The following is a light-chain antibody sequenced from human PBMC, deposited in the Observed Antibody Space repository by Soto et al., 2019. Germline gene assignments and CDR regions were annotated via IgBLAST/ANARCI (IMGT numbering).Light chain of an antibody. V-gene: IGLV1-51*01. CDR3: GSWDSSLSAYV. CDR2: DDN. J-gene: IGLJ1*01. CDR1: DSNIGAGSD. Sequence: QSVLTQPPSVSGAPGQRVTISCAGSDSNIGAGSDVHWYQHLPGTAPKLLIYDDNKRPSGIPDRFSGSKSGTSATLGITGFQTGDEADYYCGSWDSSLSAYVFGTGTKLTVL.